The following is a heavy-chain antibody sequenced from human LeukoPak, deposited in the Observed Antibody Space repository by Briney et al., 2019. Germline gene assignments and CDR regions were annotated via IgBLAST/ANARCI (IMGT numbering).Heavy chain of an antibody. CDR3: AGSKIYYDILTPPLDY. J-gene: IGHJ4*02. Sequence: PGGSLRLSCAASGFTFSSYEMNWVRQAPGKGLEWVSYISSSGSTIYYADSVKGRFTISRDNAKNSLYLQVNSLRAEDTAVYYCAGSKIYYDILTPPLDYWGQGTLVTVSS. CDR1: GFTFSSYE. CDR2: ISSSGSTI. D-gene: IGHD3-9*01. V-gene: IGHV3-48*03.